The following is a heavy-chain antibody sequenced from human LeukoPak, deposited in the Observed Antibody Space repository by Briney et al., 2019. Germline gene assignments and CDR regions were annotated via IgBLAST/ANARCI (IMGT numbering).Heavy chain of an antibody. CDR1: SGSINIYY. D-gene: IGHD3-3*01. V-gene: IGHV4-59*13. J-gene: IGHJ3*02. CDR3: ARGIFGVIINAFDI. Sequence: PSVTLSLTCTVSSGSINIYYGSWIPQPPGKGLECIGYSYYSGNTNYNPSLRSRVIISVDTSKNQFSLKLSSVTAADTAVYYCARGIFGVIINAFDIWGQGTMVTVSS. CDR2: SYYSGNT.